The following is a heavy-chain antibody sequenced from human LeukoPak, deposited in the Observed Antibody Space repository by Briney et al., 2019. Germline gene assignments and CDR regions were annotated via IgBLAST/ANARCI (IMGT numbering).Heavy chain of an antibody. CDR3: ARRNRDKAISLDL. V-gene: IGHV5-10-1*01. CDR1: GYSFTNYW. D-gene: IGHD1-14*01. CDR2: IGPSDSQT. J-gene: IGHJ2*01. Sequence: GESLKISCEASGYSFTNYWISWVRQMPGRGLDWMARIGPSDSQTNYNPAFRGHVTVSIDKSITTAYLQWSSLEASDTAIYYCARRNRDKAISLDLWGRGTMVTVSS.